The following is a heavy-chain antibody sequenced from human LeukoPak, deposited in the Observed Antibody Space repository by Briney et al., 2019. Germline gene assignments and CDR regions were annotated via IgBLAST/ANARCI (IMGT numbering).Heavy chain of an antibody. CDR1: GGSISSSSYY. V-gene: IGHV4-61*02. D-gene: IGHD6-13*01. Sequence: SETLSLTCTVSGGSISSSSYYWSWIRQPAGKGLEWIGRIHTSGSTNYSPSLKSRVTISVDTSKNQFSLKLSSVTAADTAVYYCARYSSSWYIPYFDYWGQGTLVTVS. CDR2: IHTSGST. CDR3: ARYSSSWYIPYFDY. J-gene: IGHJ4*02.